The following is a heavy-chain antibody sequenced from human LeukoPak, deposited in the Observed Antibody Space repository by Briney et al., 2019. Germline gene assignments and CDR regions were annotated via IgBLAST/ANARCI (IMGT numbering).Heavy chain of an antibody. V-gene: IGHV3-30*04. CDR1: GFTFSSYA. D-gene: IGHD3-22*01. CDR3: TRDLSGHYSIDY. J-gene: IGHJ4*02. Sequence: GGSLRLSCAASGFTFSSYAIHWVRQAPGKVLEWVAFISNNGRNKDYADSVKGRFTISRDNSKNTLYLQVNSLRPEDTAVYYCTRDLSGHYSIDYWGQGTLVTVSS. CDR2: ISNNGRNK.